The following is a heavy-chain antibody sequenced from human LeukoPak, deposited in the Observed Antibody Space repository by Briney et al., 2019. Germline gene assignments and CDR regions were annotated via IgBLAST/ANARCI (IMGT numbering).Heavy chain of an antibody. J-gene: IGHJ2*01. D-gene: IGHD2-15*01. CDR1: GFTSSSFE. Sequence: EPGGSLRLSCEASGFTSSSFEMNWVRRAPGKGLEWLSYISSSGSSIYYADSVKGRFTISRDNANNLLYLQMNSLGAEDTAVYYSASSTYSVWYFDLWGRGTLVTVSS. CDR3: ASSTYSVWYFDL. V-gene: IGHV3-48*03. CDR2: ISSSGSSI.